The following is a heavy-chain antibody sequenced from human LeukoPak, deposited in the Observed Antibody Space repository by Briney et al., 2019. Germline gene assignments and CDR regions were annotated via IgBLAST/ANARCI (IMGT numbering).Heavy chain of an antibody. V-gene: IGHV3-7*05. D-gene: IGHD6-13*01. Sequence: GGSLRLSCAASGFTFYSYEMNWVRQAPGKGLEWVANIKQDGSEKYYVDSVKGRFTISRDNAKNSLYLQMNSLRAEDTAVYYCARVAAGTSFDYWGQGTLVTVSS. CDR3: ARVAAGTSFDY. J-gene: IGHJ4*02. CDR1: GFTFYSYE. CDR2: IKQDGSEK.